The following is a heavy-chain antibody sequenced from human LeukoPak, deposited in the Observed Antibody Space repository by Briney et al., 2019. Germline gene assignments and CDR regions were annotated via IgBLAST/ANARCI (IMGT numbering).Heavy chain of an antibody. CDR3: ARSNQADDY. CDR1: GFTFSSYW. V-gene: IGHV3-74*01. D-gene: IGHD1-14*01. CDR2: INPGGSSI. Sequence: GGSLRLSCAASGFTFSSYWMHWVRQVPGKGLVWVARINPGGSSITYADSVKGRFTISRDNAKNTLYLQMDSLRAEDTVVYYCARSNQADDYWGQGTLVTVSS. J-gene: IGHJ4*02.